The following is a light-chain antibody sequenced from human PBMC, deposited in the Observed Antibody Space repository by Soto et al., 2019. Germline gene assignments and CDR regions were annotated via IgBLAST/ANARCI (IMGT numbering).Light chain of an antibody. Sequence: DIQMTQSPSTLSASVGDRVTITCRASQSISSWLAWYQQKPGRAPKLLIYKASSLETGVPSRFSGSGSRTEFPLIISSLQPDDFASYYCQQYGSSSPWTFGQGTKVEIK. CDR3: QQYGSSSPWT. J-gene: IGKJ1*01. CDR2: KAS. CDR1: QSISSW. V-gene: IGKV1-5*03.